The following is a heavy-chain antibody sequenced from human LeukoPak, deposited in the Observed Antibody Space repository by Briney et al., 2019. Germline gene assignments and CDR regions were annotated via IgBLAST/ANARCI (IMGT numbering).Heavy chain of an antibody. D-gene: IGHD7-27*01. Sequence: GGSLRVSCEGSGFIFSNYEMNWVRQAPGKGLEWLSYINPSGSSVYYADSVKGRFTISRDNAQNSLYLQMNSLRAEDTAVYYCARALTGDVDYWGQGTRVTVSS. CDR3: ARALTGDVDY. J-gene: IGHJ4*02. CDR1: GFIFSNYE. CDR2: INPSGSSV. V-gene: IGHV3-48*03.